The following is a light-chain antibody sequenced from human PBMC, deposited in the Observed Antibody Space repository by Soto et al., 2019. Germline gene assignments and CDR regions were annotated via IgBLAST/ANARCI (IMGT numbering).Light chain of an antibody. V-gene: IGKV3-11*01. J-gene: IGKJ5*01. CDR2: GAS. CDR1: QSVSSY. Sequence: EIVLTQSPATLSLSLGERATLTCRASQSVSSYLAWYQQKPGQAPRLLIYGASNRATGIPARFSGSGSGTDFALTISSLEPEDFAVYYCQQHSNWPFTFGQGTRLEIK. CDR3: QQHSNWPFT.